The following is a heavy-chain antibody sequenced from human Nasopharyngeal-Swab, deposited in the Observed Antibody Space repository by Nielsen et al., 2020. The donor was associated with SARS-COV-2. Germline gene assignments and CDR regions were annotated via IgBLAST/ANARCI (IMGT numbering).Heavy chain of an antibody. CDR3: ARANRSGIFGVVLNFDY. V-gene: IGHV4-31*03. J-gene: IGHJ4*02. CDR2: IYYSGST. CDR1: GGSISSGGYY. D-gene: IGHD3-3*01. Sequence: SETLSLTCTVSGGSISSGGYYWSSIRQHPGKGLEWIGYIYYSGSTYYNPSLKSRVTMSVDTSKNQFSLKLSSVTAADTAVYYCARANRSGIFGVVLNFDYWGQGTLVTVSS.